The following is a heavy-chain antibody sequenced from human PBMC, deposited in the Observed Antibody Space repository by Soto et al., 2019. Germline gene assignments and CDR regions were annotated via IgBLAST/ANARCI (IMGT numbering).Heavy chain of an antibody. D-gene: IGHD1-26*01. J-gene: IGHJ4*02. CDR1: GGSISVYY. Sequence: QVQLQESGPGQVKPSETLSLKCTISGGSISVYYWSWIRQPPGQALEWIGYIYDSGSPNSNPSLMSRVIIAADTSKNQISLECTSATAADTAVDYWARGVGSSPPRYWGRGTRFNFSS. V-gene: IGHV4-59*01. CDR3: ARGVGSSPPRY. CDR2: IYDSGSP.